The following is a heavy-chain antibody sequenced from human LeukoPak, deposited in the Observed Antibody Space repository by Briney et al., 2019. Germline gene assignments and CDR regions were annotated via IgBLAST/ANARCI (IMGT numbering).Heavy chain of an antibody. CDR1: GFTFSSYS. Sequence: PGGSLRLSCAASGFTFSSYSMNWVRQAPGKGLEWVSSISSSSSYIYYADSVKGRFTISRDNAKNSLYLQMNSLRAEDTAVYYCARDRNIQQWFYYYGMDVWGQGTTVTVSS. J-gene: IGHJ6*02. V-gene: IGHV3-21*01. CDR2: ISSSSSYI. D-gene: IGHD5-18*01. CDR3: ARDRNIQQWFYYYGMDV.